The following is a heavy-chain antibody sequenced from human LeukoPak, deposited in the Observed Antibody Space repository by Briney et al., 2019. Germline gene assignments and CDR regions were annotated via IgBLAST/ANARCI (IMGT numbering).Heavy chain of an antibody. CDR2: INQNGNEK. D-gene: IGHD6-13*01. J-gene: IGHJ4*02. CDR1: GFTFNDYW. V-gene: IGHV3-7*01. CDR3: ARDPAGYSSSWSFPYYFDY. Sequence: GGSLRLSCAASGFTFNDYWMDWVRQTPGRGLEWVAKINQNGNEKYYVDSVKGRFTISRDNAKSSLYLEMNSLRVDDTAVYYCARDPAGYSSSWSFPYYFDYWGQGTLVTVSS.